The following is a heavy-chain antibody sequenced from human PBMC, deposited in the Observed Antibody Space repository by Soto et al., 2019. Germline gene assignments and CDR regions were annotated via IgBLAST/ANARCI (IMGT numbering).Heavy chain of an antibody. CDR1: GFSLSSARMG. V-gene: IGHV2-26*01. CDR3: ARELLWFGDLSSDSKGVDV. D-gene: IGHD3-10*01. CDR2: IFSNDKK. J-gene: IGHJ6*02. Sequence: QVTLKESGPVLVKPTETLTLTCTVSGFSLSSARMGVSWIRQPPGKALEWLAHIFSNDKKSYSTSLGSRLTISKDTSKSQVVLTMTTMDPVDTGTYYCARELLWFGDLSSDSKGVDVWGQGTTVTVSS.